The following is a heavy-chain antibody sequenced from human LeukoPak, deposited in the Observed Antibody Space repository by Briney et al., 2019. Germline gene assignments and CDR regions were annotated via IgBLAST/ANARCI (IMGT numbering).Heavy chain of an antibody. Sequence: QPVGSLRLSCAASGFPFSTYDMNWVGLAPGKGLEWVSYISRTTNTIYYADSVRGRFTISRDNAKNSLYLQMNSLRDEDTAVYFCARDSSGYYSPFDYWGQGTLVTVSS. CDR1: GFPFSTYD. V-gene: IGHV3-48*02. J-gene: IGHJ4*02. CDR2: ISRTTNTI. CDR3: ARDSSGYYSPFDY. D-gene: IGHD3-22*01.